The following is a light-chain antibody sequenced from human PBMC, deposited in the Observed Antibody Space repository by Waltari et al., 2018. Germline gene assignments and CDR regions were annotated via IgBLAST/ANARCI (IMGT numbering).Light chain of an antibody. Sequence: DIQMTQSPSTLSASVGDRVTITCRASQTVTTWLAWDQQKPGKAPRLLIYKASTLESGVPSRFSGSGSGTEFSLTISSLQPDDFANYYCQQYNSRPWTFGQGTRVEIK. CDR3: QQYNSRPWT. CDR2: KAS. CDR1: QTVTTW. J-gene: IGKJ1*01. V-gene: IGKV1-5*03.